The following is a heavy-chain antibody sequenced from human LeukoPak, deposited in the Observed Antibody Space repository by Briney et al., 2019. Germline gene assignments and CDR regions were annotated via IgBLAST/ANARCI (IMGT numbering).Heavy chain of an antibody. D-gene: IGHD3-10*01. CDR1: GYTFTSYD. J-gene: IGHJ6*03. Sequence: ASVKVSCKASGYTFTSYDINWVRQATGQGLEWMGWMNPNSGNTGYAQKFQGRVTMTRNTSISTAYMELSSLRSEDTAVYYCARGGATVRYYYYMDVWGKGTTVTVSS. V-gene: IGHV1-8*01. CDR3: ARGGATVRYYYYMDV. CDR2: MNPNSGNT.